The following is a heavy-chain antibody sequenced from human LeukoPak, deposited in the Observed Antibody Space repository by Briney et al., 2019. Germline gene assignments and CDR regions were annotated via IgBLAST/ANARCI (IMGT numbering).Heavy chain of an antibody. J-gene: IGHJ6*04. Sequence: SETLSLTCAVYGGSFSGYYWSWIRQPPGKGLEWIGEITHSGSTNYNPSLKSRVTISVDTSKNQFSLRLSSVTAADTAVYYCARRSTRYYYYYGMDVWGTGTTVTVSS. CDR2: ITHSGST. V-gene: IGHV4-34*01. CDR3: ARRSTRYYYYYGMDV. D-gene: IGHD2-15*01. CDR1: GGSFSGYY.